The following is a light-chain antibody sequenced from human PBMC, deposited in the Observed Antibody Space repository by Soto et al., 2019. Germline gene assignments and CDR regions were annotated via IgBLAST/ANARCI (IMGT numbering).Light chain of an antibody. CDR2: EVT. CDR1: SSDVGGYKY. Sequence: QSALTQPPSASGSPGQSVTISCTGTSSDVGGYKYVSWYQQNPGKAPKLIIFEVTKRPSGVPDRFSGSKSGNTASLTVSGLQAEDEADYFCSSYAGSNKVLFGGGTKLTVL. V-gene: IGLV2-8*01. CDR3: SSYAGSNKVL. J-gene: IGLJ3*02.